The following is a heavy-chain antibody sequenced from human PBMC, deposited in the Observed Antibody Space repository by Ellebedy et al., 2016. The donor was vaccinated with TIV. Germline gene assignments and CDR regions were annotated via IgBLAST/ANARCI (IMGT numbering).Heavy chain of an antibody. Sequence: PGGSLRLSCAASTFSFSSYAMHWVRQAPGKGLEWLSIISDDGTTKVYADSVKGRFTISRDNAKNSLYLQMNSLRAEDSAVYYCARGGGYPDLWGRGTLVTVSS. D-gene: IGHD3-16*01. V-gene: IGHV3-30-3*01. J-gene: IGHJ2*01. CDR2: ISDDGTTK. CDR1: TFSFSSYA. CDR3: ARGGGYPDL.